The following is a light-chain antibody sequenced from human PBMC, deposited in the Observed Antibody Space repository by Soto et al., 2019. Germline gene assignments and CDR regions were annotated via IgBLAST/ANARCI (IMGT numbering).Light chain of an antibody. CDR2: EVD. CDR1: SSDVGGYIY. CDR3: SSYTSGSTSYV. J-gene: IGLJ1*01. Sequence: QPVLSQPASVSGSPGQSITISCTGTSSDVGGYIYVSWYQQHPGKAPKLMVYEVDSRPSGVSDRFSGSKSGNTASLTISGLQAEDEADYYCSSYTSGSTSYVFGSGTKLTVL. V-gene: IGLV2-14*01.